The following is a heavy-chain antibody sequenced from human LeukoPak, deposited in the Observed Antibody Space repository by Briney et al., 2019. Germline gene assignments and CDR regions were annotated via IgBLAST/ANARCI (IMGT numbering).Heavy chain of an antibody. D-gene: IGHD5-12*01. V-gene: IGHV1-69*05. CDR1: GGTFSSYA. CDR3: ARDPVDIVATGPYYYYMDV. Sequence: ASVKVSFKASGGTFSSYAISWVRQAPGQGLEWMGGIIPIFGTANYAEKFQGRVTITTDESTSTAYMELSSLRSEDTAVYYCARDPVDIVATGPYYYYMDVWGKGTTVTVSS. J-gene: IGHJ6*03. CDR2: IIPIFGTA.